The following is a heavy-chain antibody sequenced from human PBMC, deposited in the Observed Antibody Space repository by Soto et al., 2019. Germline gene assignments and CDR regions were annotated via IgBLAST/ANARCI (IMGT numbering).Heavy chain of an antibody. Sequence: GGSLILSCATIRFAFANYELESARQVPGKGLEYVSGISNNGAHTDYAKSVKGRFTISRDNSENTLYLQMGSLRAEDMALYYCARRGYGSRWPNVYMDVWGKGT. CDR3: ARRGYGSRWPNVYMDV. CDR1: RFAFANYE. D-gene: IGHD6-13*01. V-gene: IGHV3-64*01. CDR2: ISNNGAHT. J-gene: IGHJ6*03.